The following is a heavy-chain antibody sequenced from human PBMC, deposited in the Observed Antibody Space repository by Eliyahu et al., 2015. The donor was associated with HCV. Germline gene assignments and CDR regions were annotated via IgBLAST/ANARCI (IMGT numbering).Heavy chain of an antibody. Sequence: QVQLQESGPGLVKPSETLSLTCTVSGGSITTYYWSWIRQPPGKGLEWIGYXHYSGSTNYNPSLKSRVTISVDTSKNQFSLILTSVTPADTAVYYCASGGGGIAVAGTGGWFDPWGQGTLVTVSS. CDR1: GGSITTYY. CDR3: ASGGGGIAVAGTGGWFDP. V-gene: IGHV4-59*01. CDR2: XHYSGST. D-gene: IGHD6-19*01. J-gene: IGHJ5*02.